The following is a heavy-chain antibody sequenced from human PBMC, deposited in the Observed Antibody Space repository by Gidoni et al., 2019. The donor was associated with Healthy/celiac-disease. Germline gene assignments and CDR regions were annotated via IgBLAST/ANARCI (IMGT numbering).Heavy chain of an antibody. Sequence: EVQLVESGGGLVLPGGSLRLSGAASGFTFSSYWMPWVRQAPGKGLVWVSRISSDGSSTSYADSVKGRFTISKDNAKNTLYLQMNSLRAEDTAVYYCARRGGRITMVRGVIITYCYGMDVWGQGTTVTVSS. V-gene: IGHV3-74*01. D-gene: IGHD3-10*01. CDR3: ARRGGRITMVRGVIITYCYGMDV. J-gene: IGHJ6*02. CDR1: GFTFSSYW. CDR2: ISSDGSST.